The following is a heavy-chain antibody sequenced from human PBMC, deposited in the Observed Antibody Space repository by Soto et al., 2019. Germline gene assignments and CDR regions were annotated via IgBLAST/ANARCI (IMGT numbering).Heavy chain of an antibody. CDR2: IYTSGST. D-gene: IGHD6-19*01. V-gene: IGHV4-4*07. CDR3: ARVGMVGTVLGSWFDP. Sequence: SETLSLTCTVSGGSISNYYWSWIRQPAGKELEWIGRIYTSGSTNYNPSLKSRVTMSVDTSKNHFSLKLRSVTAADTAVYYCARVGMVGTVLGSWFDPWGQGALVTVSS. CDR1: GGSISNYY. J-gene: IGHJ5*02.